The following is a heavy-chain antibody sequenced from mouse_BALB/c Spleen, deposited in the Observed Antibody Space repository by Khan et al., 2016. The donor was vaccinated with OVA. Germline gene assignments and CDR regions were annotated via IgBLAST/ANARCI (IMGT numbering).Heavy chain of an antibody. D-gene: IGHD2-1*01. J-gene: IGHJ3*01. CDR2: INPSTGGT. CDR3: TRSGYGTFAY. V-gene: IGHV1S81*02. Sequence: QVQLKQSGAELVKPGASVRLSCKASGYTFTSYYLYWVKQRPGNGLEWIGDINPSTGGTNFNEKFKSKATLTVDKSSSTAYMQLSSLTSDDSAVYYCTRSGYGTFAYWGQGTLVTVS. CDR1: GYTFTSYY.